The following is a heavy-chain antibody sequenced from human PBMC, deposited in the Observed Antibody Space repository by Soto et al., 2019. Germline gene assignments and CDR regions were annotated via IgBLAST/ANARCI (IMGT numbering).Heavy chain of an antibody. CDR2: ISSRSDI. CDR3: AREYTAWLLAYGLDV. CDR1: GFTFSTYS. Sequence: GGSLRLSCVGSGFTFSTYSINWVRQAPGKGLEWVSSISSRSDIYYADSVKGRFTISRDNAKNSVSLQMKSLRAEDTAVYYCAREYTAWLLAYGLDVWGQGTTVTVSS. J-gene: IGHJ6*02. D-gene: IGHD2-2*02. V-gene: IGHV3-21*01.